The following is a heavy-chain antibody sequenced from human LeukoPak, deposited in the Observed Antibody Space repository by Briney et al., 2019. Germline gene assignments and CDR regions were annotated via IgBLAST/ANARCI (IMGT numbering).Heavy chain of an antibody. CDR1: GVXISSYY. Sequence: PSETLSLTCTVSGVXISSYYCSWIRQPPGKGLEWIGYVYYSGSTDYNPSLKSRVTISLDTSKNPFSLKLSSVTAADTAVYYCARPMVRGVNDALDIWGQGTMVTVSS. D-gene: IGHD3-10*01. J-gene: IGHJ3*02. CDR3: ARPMVRGVNDALDI. V-gene: IGHV4-59*08. CDR2: VYYSGST.